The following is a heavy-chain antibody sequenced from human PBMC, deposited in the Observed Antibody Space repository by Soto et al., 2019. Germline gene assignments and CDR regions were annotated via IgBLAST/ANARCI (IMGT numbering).Heavy chain of an antibody. D-gene: IGHD3-16*01. CDR3: AGDGDFNTGFGKDY. CDR2: IWHDGGNK. Sequence: QVQLVESGGGVVQPGRSLRLSCAASGFTFSSYGMHWVRQAPGKGLEWVAFIWHDGGNKFYAESVKGRFTISRDNSKNTLYLHMTSLSAEDTAIYYGAGDGDFNTGFGKDYWGQGTLVTVSS. CDR1: GFTFSSYG. J-gene: IGHJ4*02. V-gene: IGHV3-33*01.